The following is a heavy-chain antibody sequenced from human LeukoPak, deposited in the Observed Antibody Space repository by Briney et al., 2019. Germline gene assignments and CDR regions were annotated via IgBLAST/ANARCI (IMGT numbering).Heavy chain of an antibody. J-gene: IGHJ4*02. V-gene: IGHV3-7*03. CDR3: SKWKAIVLVPAARSPIDY. CDR2: IKQDGSEK. D-gene: IGHD2-2*01. CDR1: GLTFSSYW. Sequence: PGGSLRLSCAASGLTFSSYWMSWVRQAPGKGLEWVANIKQDGSEKYYVDSVKGRFTISRDNSKHTLYLQMNSLRAEDTAVYYCSKWKAIVLVPAARSPIDYWGQGTLVTVSS.